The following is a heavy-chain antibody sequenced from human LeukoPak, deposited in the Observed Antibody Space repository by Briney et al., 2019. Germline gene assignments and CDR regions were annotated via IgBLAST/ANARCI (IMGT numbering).Heavy chain of an antibody. J-gene: IGHJ4*02. V-gene: IGHV4-34*01. Sequence: KPSETLSLTCAVYGVSFTGNYWRWIRQPPGKGLEWIGEINHSGSTKYNPSLKSRVTMSVDASTNQFFLRLSSVTAADTAVYYCARVSLVKLTYYYDSSGVDYWGQGTLVTVSS. CDR2: INHSGST. D-gene: IGHD3-22*01. CDR3: ARVSLVKLTYYYDSSGVDY. CDR1: GVSFTGNY.